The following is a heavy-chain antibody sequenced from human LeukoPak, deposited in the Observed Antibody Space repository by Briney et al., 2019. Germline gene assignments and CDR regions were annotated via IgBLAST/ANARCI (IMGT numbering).Heavy chain of an antibody. J-gene: IGHJ4*02. D-gene: IGHD3-9*01. CDR2: IYYSGST. Sequence: SETLSLTCTVSGGSISSYYWSWIRQPPGKGLEWLGYIYYSGSTNYNPSLKSRVTISVDTSKNQFSLKLSSVTAADTAVYYCARLLNYDILTGYPAYYFDYWGQGTLVTVSS. CDR3: ARLLNYDILTGYPAYYFDY. CDR1: GGSISSYY. V-gene: IGHV4-59*01.